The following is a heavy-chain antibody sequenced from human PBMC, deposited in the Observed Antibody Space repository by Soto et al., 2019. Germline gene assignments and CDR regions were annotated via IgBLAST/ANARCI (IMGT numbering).Heavy chain of an antibody. D-gene: IGHD4-17*01. CDR1: GCRFFGYW. J-gene: IGHJ4*02. CDR2: IYPDDSDT. CDR3: ARGTVSSDFDY. Sequence: GEPLKVSCRGSGCRFFGYWIGWVRQMPGKGLEWMGIIYPDDSDTRYSPPFQGQVTISADKSISTAYLQWSSLKASDTAMYYCARGTVSSDFDYWGQGTLVTVSS. V-gene: IGHV5-51*01.